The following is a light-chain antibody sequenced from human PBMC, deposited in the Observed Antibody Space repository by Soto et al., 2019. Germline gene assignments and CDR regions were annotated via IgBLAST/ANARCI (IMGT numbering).Light chain of an antibody. CDR3: WTYDSSLSGFVV. CDR2: GNS. V-gene: IGLV1-40*01. Sequence: QSVLTQPPSVSGAPGQRVTISCTGSSSNIGAGYDVHWYQQLPGTAPKLLIYGNSNRPSGVPDRFSGSKSGTSASLAITGLQAECEVDSYCWTYDSSLSGFVVFGGGTKLTVL. J-gene: IGLJ2*01. CDR1: SSNIGAGYD.